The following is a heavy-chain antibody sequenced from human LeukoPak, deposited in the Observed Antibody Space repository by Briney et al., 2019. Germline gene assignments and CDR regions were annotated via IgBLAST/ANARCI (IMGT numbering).Heavy chain of an antibody. J-gene: IGHJ3*02. D-gene: IGHD2-15*01. CDR1: GFTFSSYS. V-gene: IGHV3-48*02. CDR3: AREQWSDTTPDAFDI. Sequence: GGSLRLSCAASGFTFSSYSMNWVRQAPGKGLEWVSYISSSSSTIYYADSVKGRFTISRDNAKNSLYLQMNSLRDEDTAVYYCAREQWSDTTPDAFDIWGQGTMVTVSS. CDR2: ISSSSSTI.